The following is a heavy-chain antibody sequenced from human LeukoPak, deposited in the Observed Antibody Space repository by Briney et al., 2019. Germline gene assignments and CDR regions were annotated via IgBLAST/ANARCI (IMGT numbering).Heavy chain of an antibody. CDR2: IYSGGST. CDR3: ARLYSEDAFDI. V-gene: IGHV3-66*04. J-gene: IGHJ3*02. D-gene: IGHD1-26*01. Sequence: GGSLRLSCAASGFTVSSHYMSWVRQAPGKGLEWVSVIYSGGSTYYADSVKGRFTISRDNSKNTLYLQMNSLRAEDTAVYYCARLYSEDAFDIWGQGTMVTVSS. CDR1: GFTVSSHY.